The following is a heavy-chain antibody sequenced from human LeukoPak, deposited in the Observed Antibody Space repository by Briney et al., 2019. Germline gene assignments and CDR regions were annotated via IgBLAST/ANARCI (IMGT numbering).Heavy chain of an antibody. CDR1: GFTFSRYD. V-gene: IGHV3-13*01. CDR3: ARAPRGGSSWYGQSVYYFDY. J-gene: IGHJ4*02. CDR2: IGTAGDT. Sequence: GGSLRLSCAASGFTFSRYDMHWVRQATGKGLEWVSAIGTAGDTYYPGSVKGRFTISRENAKNSLYLQMNSLRAGDTAVYYCARAPRGGSSWYGQSVYYFDYWGQGTLVTVSS. D-gene: IGHD6-13*01.